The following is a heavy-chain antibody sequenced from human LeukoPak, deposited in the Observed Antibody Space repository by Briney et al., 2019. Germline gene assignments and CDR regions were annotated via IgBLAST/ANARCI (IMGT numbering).Heavy chain of an antibody. CDR2: ISGSGGST. J-gene: IGHJ4*02. V-gene: IGHV3-23*01. Sequence: AGGSLRLSCAASGFTFSSHAMSWVRQAPGKGLEWVSAISGSGGSTYYADSVKGRFTISRDNSKNTLYLQMNSLRAEDTAVYYCAKEGNYADYFDYWGQGTLVTVSS. CDR3: AKEGNYADYFDY. CDR1: GFTFSSHA. D-gene: IGHD1-7*01.